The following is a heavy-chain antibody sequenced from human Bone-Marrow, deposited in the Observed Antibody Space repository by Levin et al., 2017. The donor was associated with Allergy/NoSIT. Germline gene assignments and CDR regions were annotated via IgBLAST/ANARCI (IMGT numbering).Heavy chain of an antibody. D-gene: IGHD2-2*01. CDR1: GFAFARYA. J-gene: IGHJ4*02. Sequence: PGGSLRLSCAASGFAFARYAMTWVRQAPGRGPEWVSSLNANGGSTFYADSVWGRFTISRDNSKDTVHLQMTSLRVEDTALYYCAKGGIGEPGALDKWCQGTLVAVSS. CDR2: LNANGGST. V-gene: IGHV3-23*01. CDR3: AKGGIGEPGALDK.